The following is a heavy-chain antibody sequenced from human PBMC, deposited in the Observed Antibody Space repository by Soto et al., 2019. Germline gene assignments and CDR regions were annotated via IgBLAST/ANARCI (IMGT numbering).Heavy chain of an antibody. CDR1: GYSFTSYW. J-gene: IGHJ3*02. D-gene: IGHD2-2*01. CDR3: ARIAGYCSTTTCYIFAFDI. V-gene: IGHV5-51*01. CDR2: IYPGDSDT. Sequence: GESLKISCKGSGYSFTSYWIGWVRQMPGKGLEWMGIIYPGDSDTRNSPSFQGQVTISADRSTSTAYLQWSSLKASDTAMYYCARIAGYCSTTTCYIFAFDIWGQGTMVTVSS.